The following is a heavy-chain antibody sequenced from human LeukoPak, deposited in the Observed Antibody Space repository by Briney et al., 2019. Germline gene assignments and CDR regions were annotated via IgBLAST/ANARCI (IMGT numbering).Heavy chain of an antibody. Sequence: ASVKLSCKASGFTLTNYHMHWVRQAPGQGLEWVGLIRGNGDSPDYAQKLQGRVTVTCDTSTSTAYLELGSLKLEDTAVYYCARAPAGTLDFWGQGTLVTVSS. CDR1: GFTLTNYH. J-gene: IGHJ4*02. V-gene: IGHV1-46*04. CDR2: IRGNGDSP. D-gene: IGHD6-13*01. CDR3: ARAPAGTLDF.